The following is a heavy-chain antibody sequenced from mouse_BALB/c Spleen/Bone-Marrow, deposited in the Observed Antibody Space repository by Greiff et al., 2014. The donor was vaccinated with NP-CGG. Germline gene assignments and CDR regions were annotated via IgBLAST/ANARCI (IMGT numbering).Heavy chain of an antibody. CDR2: IHPSNSET. J-gene: IGHJ3*01. CDR3: ARFGNYEGFAY. D-gene: IGHD2-1*01. V-gene: IGHV1-74*01. CDR1: GYSFTNYW. Sequence: QVQLKESGAELVRPGASVKLSCKASGYSFTNYWMNWVKQRPGQGLEWIGMIHPSNSETRLNQKFKDKATLTVDKSSSTAYMQLSSPTSEDSAVYYCARFGNYEGFAYWGQGTLVTVSA.